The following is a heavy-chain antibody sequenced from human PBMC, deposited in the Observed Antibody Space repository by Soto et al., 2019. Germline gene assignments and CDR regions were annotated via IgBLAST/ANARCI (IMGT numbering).Heavy chain of an antibody. Sequence: GSLRLSCVASGFTFSDHYMDWVRQAPGEGLEWVGRTRNKAHGYTTEYAASVKGRFLIPRDDSKNPLYLQMNSLKNEDTAVYYCTTGIDYDILTGYHNVAYWGQGALVTVSS. CDR1: GFTFSDHY. CDR3: TTGIDYDILTGYHNVAY. D-gene: IGHD3-9*01. V-gene: IGHV3-72*01. J-gene: IGHJ4*02. CDR2: TRNKAHGYTT.